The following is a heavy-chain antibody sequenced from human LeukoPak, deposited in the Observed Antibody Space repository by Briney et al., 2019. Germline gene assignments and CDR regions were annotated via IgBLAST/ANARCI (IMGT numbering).Heavy chain of an antibody. J-gene: IGHJ6*03. CDR3: ARQAASLDYYHLYMDV. CDR1: GFTFSRHS. Sequence: PGGSLRLSCAASGFTFSRHSMHWVRQAPGKGLEWVALIPNDELSRLYVDSVRGRFTISGDTSKSTLYLQMNSLRPEDTAVYYCARQAASLDYYHLYMDVWGKGTTVIVSS. V-gene: IGHV3-30*14. CDR2: IPNDELSR.